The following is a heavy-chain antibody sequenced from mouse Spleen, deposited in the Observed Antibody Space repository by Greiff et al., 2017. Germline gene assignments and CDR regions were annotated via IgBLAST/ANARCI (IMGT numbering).Heavy chain of an antibody. D-gene: IGHD1-1*01. Sequence: VQLQESGPELVKPGASVKISCKASGYAFSSSWMNWVKQRPGKGLEWIGRIYPGDGDTNYNGKFKGKATLTADKSSSTAYMQLSSLTSEDSAVYFCARSCYYYDGSYGFAYWGQGTLVTVSA. CDR2: IYPGDGDT. CDR1: GYAFSSSW. CDR3: ARSCYYYDGSYGFAY. V-gene: IGHV1-82*01. J-gene: IGHJ3*01.